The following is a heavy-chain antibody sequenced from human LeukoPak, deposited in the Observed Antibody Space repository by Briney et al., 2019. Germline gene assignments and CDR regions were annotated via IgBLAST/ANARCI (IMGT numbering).Heavy chain of an antibody. J-gene: IGHJ4*02. CDR1: GFRISSNY. CDR3: ASYYCSSGTCYFDY. Sequence: GGSLRLYCAVSGFRISSNYIRWVREAPGQGLGSLSVIYSVVDTYYAESVKGRFTISKDNSNIIVYLQVSSLRGEDTALYYCASYYCSSGTCYFDYWGQGTLVTVSS. CDR2: IYSVVDT. D-gene: IGHD2-15*01. V-gene: IGHV3-53*01.